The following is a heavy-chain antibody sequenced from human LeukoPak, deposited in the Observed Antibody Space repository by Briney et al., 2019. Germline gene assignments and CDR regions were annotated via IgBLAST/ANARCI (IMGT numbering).Heavy chain of an antibody. CDR3: ARGYEHHPNWFDP. CDR2: MNPNSGNT. V-gene: IGHV1-8*03. CDR1: GYTFTSYG. D-gene: IGHD5-12*01. J-gene: IGHJ5*02. Sequence: GVSVKVSCKASGYTFTSYGISWVRQATGQGREWMGWMNPNSGNTGYAQKFQGRVTITRNTSISTAYMELSSLRSEDTAVYYCARGYEHHPNWFDPWGQGTLVTVSS.